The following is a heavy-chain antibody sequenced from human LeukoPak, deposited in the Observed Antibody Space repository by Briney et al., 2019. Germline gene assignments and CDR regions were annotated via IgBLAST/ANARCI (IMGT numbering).Heavy chain of an antibody. V-gene: IGHV3-7*01. Sequence: SGGYLRLSCAVSGFSVSGYWMTWVRQAPGKGLEWVANIKQDGSEKNYVDSVKGRFTISRDNAENSLFLQMNSLRVEDTAVYYCAREWQGGIAAAGTRIEGDYWGQGTLVAVSS. CDR2: IKQDGSEK. J-gene: IGHJ4*02. CDR3: AREWQGGIAAAGTRIEGDY. D-gene: IGHD6-13*01. CDR1: GFSVSGYW.